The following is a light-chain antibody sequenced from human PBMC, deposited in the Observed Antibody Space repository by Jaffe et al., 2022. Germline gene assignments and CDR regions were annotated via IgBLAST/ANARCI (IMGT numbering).Light chain of an antibody. CDR1: QSISDY. CDR3: QQTDSAPFT. Sequence: DIQMTQSPSSLSASVGDRVTITCRASQSISDYLNWYQQKPGRAPKLLINTATTLQGGVPSRFSGSASGTDFTLTINSLQPEDFATYYCQQTDSAPFTFGGGTKVEIK. J-gene: IGKJ4*01. CDR2: TAT. V-gene: IGKV1-39*01.